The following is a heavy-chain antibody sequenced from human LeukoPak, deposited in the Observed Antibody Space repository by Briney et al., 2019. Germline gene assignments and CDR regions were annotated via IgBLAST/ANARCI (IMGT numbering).Heavy chain of an antibody. V-gene: IGHV4-30-2*01. D-gene: IGHD3-3*01. CDR2: IYHSGST. CDR1: GGSISSGGYS. Sequence: SETLSLTCAVSGGSISSGGYSWSWIRQPPGKGLEWIGYIYHSGSTYYNPSLKSRVTISVDRSKNQFSLKLSSVTAADTAVYYCARLVIDFWSGYSLGAFDIWGQGTMVTVSS. CDR3: ARLVIDFWSGYSLGAFDI. J-gene: IGHJ3*02.